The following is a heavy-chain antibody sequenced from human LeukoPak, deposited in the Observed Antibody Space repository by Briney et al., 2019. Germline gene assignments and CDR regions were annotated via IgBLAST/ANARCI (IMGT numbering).Heavy chain of an antibody. J-gene: IGHJ4*02. CDR1: GASISSGDYH. D-gene: IGHD2-21*01. V-gene: IGHV4-30-4*01. CDR2: IHDSGST. CDR3: ARVWVLWWSADY. Sequence: SETLSLTCTVSGASISSGDYHWNWIRQPPGKGLEWIGFIHDSGSTYYNPSLKSRVSISRDMSKNQLSLMLSSVTAADTAVYYCARVWVLWWSADYWGQGTLVTVSS.